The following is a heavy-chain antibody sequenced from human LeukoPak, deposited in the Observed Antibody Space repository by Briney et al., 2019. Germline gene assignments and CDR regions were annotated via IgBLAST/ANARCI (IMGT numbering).Heavy chain of an antibody. D-gene: IGHD3-9*01. CDR3: ANIGGYYDILTGYLAPLDY. V-gene: IGHV3-23*01. Sequence: GGSLRLSCAASGFTFSSYAMSWVRQAPGKGLEWVSAISGSGGSTYYADSVKGRFTISRDNSKNTLYLQMNSLRAEDTAVYYCANIGGYYDILTGYLAPLDYWGQGTLVTVSS. J-gene: IGHJ4*02. CDR2: ISGSGGST. CDR1: GFTFSSYA.